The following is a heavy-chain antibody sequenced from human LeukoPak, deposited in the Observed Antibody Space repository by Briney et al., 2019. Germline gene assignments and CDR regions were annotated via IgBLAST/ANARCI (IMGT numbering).Heavy chain of an antibody. CDR1: DGSIINSNW. J-gene: IGHJ4*02. CDR3: ARVGESPDY. CDR2: IDHSGST. Sequence: SETLSLTCAVSDGSIINSNWWSWVRQPPGKGLEWIGEIDHSGSTSYNPSLKSRVTMSVDRSQNQFSLRLSTVTAADTAVYYCARVGESPDYWGQGTLVTVSS. V-gene: IGHV4-4*02. D-gene: IGHD3-16*01.